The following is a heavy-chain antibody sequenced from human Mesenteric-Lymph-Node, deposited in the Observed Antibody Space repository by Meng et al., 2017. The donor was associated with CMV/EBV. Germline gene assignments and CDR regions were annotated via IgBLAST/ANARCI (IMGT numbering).Heavy chain of an antibody. Sequence: GESLKISCAASGFTFSYYYMSWIRQAPGKGLEWVSYISSSGSTIYYADSVKGRFTISRDNAKNSLYLQMNSLRAEDTAVYYCARDLGRPLAKMRGPYWGQGTLVTVSS. D-gene: IGHD5-24*01. CDR3: ARDLGRPLAKMRGPY. CDR2: ISSSGSTI. V-gene: IGHV3-11*04. J-gene: IGHJ4*02. CDR1: GFTFSYYY.